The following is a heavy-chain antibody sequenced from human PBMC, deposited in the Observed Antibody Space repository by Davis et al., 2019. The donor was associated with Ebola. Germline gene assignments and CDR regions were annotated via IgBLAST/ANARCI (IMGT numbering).Heavy chain of an antibody. CDR2: ISGSGGST. Sequence: GESLKISCAASGFTFSSYAMSWVRQAPGKGLERVSAISGSGGSTYYADSVKGRFTISRDNSKNTLYLQMNSLRAEDTAVYYCAKDGALGYCSGGSCLSGIDYWGQGTLVTVSS. V-gene: IGHV3-23*01. J-gene: IGHJ4*02. CDR3: AKDGALGYCSGGSCLSGIDY. CDR1: GFTFSSYA. D-gene: IGHD2-15*01.